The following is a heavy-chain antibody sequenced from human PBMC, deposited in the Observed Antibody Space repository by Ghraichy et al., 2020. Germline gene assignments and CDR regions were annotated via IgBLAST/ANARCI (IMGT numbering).Heavy chain of an antibody. V-gene: IGHV3-33*01. Sequence: GESLNISCAASGFTFNSYFMHWVRQAPGKGLDWVAVVWYDGSNQQYIDSVKGRFTISRDNSQSTLYLQMNNLRVDDTAVYYCARGSPRYCRDGDCYLEHWGQGTLVTVSS. D-gene: IGHD2-21*02. CDR2: VWYDGSNQ. J-gene: IGHJ4*02. CDR3: ARGSPRYCRDGDCYLEH. CDR1: GFTFNSYF.